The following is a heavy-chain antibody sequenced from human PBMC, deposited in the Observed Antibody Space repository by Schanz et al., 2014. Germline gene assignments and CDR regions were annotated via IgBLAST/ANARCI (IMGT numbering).Heavy chain of an antibody. J-gene: IGHJ4*02. CDR1: GFTLSSYA. CDR3: AKDSTHIDIVLVPTAIDY. D-gene: IGHD2-2*01. V-gene: IGHV3-30*04. CDR2: MSYDGSIK. Sequence: VKLVESGGGAVRPGGSLRLSCAAYGFTLSSYAMHWVRQAPGKGLEWVAAMSYDGSIKYYGDSVKGRFTISRDNSKNTLYLHMNTLRSEDTAVYYCAKDSTHIDIVLVPTAIDYWGQGTLVTVSS.